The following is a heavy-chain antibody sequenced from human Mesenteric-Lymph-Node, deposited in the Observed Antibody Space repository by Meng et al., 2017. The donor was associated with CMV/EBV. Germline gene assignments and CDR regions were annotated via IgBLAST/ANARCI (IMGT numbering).Heavy chain of an antibody. Sequence: QVRVTQWGAGLLRPSEPLSVTCAVYGGSFSGYYWNWIRQSPEKGLEWIGEINHSGSTTYNPSFTSRIIISVDTSTNQISLNMSSVSAADTAVYYCARGSSYDILTGYFDYWGQGALVTVSS. J-gene: IGHJ4*02. CDR2: INHSGST. V-gene: IGHV4-34*01. CDR1: GGSFSGYY. CDR3: ARGSSYDILTGYFDY. D-gene: IGHD3-9*01.